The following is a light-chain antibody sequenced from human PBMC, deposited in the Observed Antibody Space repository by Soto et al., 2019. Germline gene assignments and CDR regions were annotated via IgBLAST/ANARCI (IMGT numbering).Light chain of an antibody. J-gene: IGLJ2*01. CDR3: QSYDSGTVV. Sequence: QSVLTQPPSVSGAPGQRVTISCTGSTIGAGYDVHWYQQVPGTAPKLLIYGNSKRPSGVPDRFSASKSGTSASLAITGLQAEDEADYYCQSYDSGTVVFGGGTKLTVL. CDR2: GNS. V-gene: IGLV1-40*01. CDR1: TIGAGYD.